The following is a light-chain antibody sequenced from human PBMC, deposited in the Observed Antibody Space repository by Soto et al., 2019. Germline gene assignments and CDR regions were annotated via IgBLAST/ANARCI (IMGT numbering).Light chain of an antibody. CDR3: QQYGTSPGT. J-gene: IGKJ2*02. CDR2: GAS. V-gene: IGKV3-20*01. Sequence: EIVLTHSPGTLSLSPGDRAPLSCRASQSVRSNFLAWYQQKPGQAPKLLISGASSRATGIPDRFSGSGSGTDFTLTISRLEPEDFALYSCQQYGTSPGTFGQGTKLEIK. CDR1: QSVRSNF.